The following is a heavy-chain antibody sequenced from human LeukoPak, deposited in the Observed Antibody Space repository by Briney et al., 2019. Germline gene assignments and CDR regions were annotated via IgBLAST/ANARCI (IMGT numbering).Heavy chain of an antibody. CDR1: GLIFDDYT. CDR2: ISSSSSYI. D-gene: IGHD3-10*01. J-gene: IGHJ4*02. CDR3: AREYYGSGSYPFDY. V-gene: IGHV3-21*01. Sequence: GGSLRLSCAASGLIFDDYTMHWVRQAPGKGLEWVSSISSSSSYIYYADSVKGRFTISRDNAKNSLYLQMNSLRAEDTAVYYCAREYYGSGSYPFDYWGQGTLVTVSS.